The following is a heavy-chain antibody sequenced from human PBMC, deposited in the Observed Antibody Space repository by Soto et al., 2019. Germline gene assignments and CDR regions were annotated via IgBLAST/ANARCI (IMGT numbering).Heavy chain of an antibody. CDR1: GGSFSGYY. D-gene: IGHD2-8*02. Sequence: QVQLQQWGAGLLKPSETLSLTCAVYGGSFSGYYWTWIRQPPGTGLEWIGEINHSGSTNYNPSLNSRVTTSVDTSKNQFSLKLTSVTAAHTAVYYCARDKITGLFDYWGQGTLVTVSS. CDR3: ARDKITGLFDY. V-gene: IGHV4-34*01. CDR2: INHSGST. J-gene: IGHJ4*02.